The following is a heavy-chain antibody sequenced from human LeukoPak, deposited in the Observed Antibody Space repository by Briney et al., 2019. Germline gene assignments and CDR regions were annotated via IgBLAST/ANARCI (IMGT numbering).Heavy chain of an antibody. V-gene: IGHV3-30*18. CDR1: GFTFSSYG. Sequence: GGSLRLSCAASGFTFSSYGMHWVRQAPGKGLEWVAVISYDGSNKYYADSVKGRFTISRDNSKNTLYLQMNSLRAEDTAVYYCAKSDFIVVVPAAMDYWGQGTLVTVSS. CDR2: ISYDGSNK. J-gene: IGHJ4*02. CDR3: AKSDFIVVVPAAMDY. D-gene: IGHD2-2*01.